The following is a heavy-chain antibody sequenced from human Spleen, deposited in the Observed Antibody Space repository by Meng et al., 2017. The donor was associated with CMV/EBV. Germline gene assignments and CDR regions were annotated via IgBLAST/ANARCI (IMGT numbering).Heavy chain of an antibody. Sequence: GGSLRLSCAASGFTFNYYAMNWVRQAPGKGLEWVSYISSSSSTIYYADSAKGRFTISRDNAKNSLYLQMNSLRAEDTAVYYCARAHGGNSWGYWGQGTLVTVSS. D-gene: IGHD4-23*01. CDR2: ISSSSSTI. J-gene: IGHJ4*02. CDR1: GFTFNYYA. CDR3: ARAHGGNSWGY. V-gene: IGHV3-48*04.